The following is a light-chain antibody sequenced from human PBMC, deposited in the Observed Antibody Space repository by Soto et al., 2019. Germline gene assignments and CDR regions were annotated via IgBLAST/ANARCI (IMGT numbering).Light chain of an antibody. V-gene: IGKV1-12*01. J-gene: IGKJ5*01. CDR2: AAS. Sequence: IQVTLSQTSLSSSLLALVTIPCRASQGISNWLAWYQQKPGKAPILLIYAASSLQSGVPSRFSGSGSGTDFTLTISILQPEDFTTYYCQQANSFPITFGQGTLLEI. CDR1: QGISNW. CDR3: QQANSFPIT.